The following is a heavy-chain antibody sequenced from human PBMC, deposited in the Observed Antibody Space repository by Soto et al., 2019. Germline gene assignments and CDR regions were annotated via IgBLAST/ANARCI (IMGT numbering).Heavy chain of an antibody. V-gene: IGHV4-34*01. D-gene: IGHD4-4*01. Sequence: QVQVQQWGAGLVKPSETLSLTCAVHGGSFSGFYWRWIRQPPGKGLEYMGEINHIGITNYNPSLKMRITTSVDTAENQLSLKLTSVTAADTAVYYCTRGYAVNWHTPHFWGQGTLVTVSS. CDR1: GGSFSGFY. CDR2: INHIGIT. J-gene: IGHJ1*01. CDR3: TRGYAVNWHTPHF.